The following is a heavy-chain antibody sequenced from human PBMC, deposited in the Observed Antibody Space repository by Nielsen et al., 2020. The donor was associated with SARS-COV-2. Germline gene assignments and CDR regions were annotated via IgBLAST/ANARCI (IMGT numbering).Heavy chain of an antibody. CDR1: GCTFDDYG. CDR3: ARDKSYCSGGSCYYYYGMDV. J-gene: IGHJ6*02. Sequence: GGSLTLSCAVSGCTFDDYGMSWVRQAQGQGLELVSGINWNGGSTGYADSVKGRFTISRDNAKNTLYLQMNSLRAEDTAVYYCARDKSYCSGGSCYYYYGMDVWGQGTTVTVSS. CDR2: INWNGGST. V-gene: IGHV3-20*04. D-gene: IGHD2-15*01.